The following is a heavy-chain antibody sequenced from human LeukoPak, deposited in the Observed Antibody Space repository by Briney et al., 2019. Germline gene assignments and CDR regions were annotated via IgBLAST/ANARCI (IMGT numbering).Heavy chain of an antibody. CDR3: AKAGSSIWYYFDY. V-gene: IGHV3-23*01. CDR1: GITFSSYA. J-gene: IGHJ4*02. D-gene: IGHD6-13*01. CDR2: ISVVGGDT. Sequence: GGSLRLSCAASGITFSSYAMSWVRQAPGKGLEWVSGISVVGGDTYYADSVQGRFTISRDNSKNTLYLQMNSLRAEDTAVYYCAKAGSSIWYYFDYWGQGTLVTASS.